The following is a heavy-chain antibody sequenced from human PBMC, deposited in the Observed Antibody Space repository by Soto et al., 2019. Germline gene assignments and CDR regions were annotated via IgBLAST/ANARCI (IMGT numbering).Heavy chain of an antibody. D-gene: IGHD4-17*01. Sequence: SVKVSCKASGGTFSSYAISWVRQAPGQGLEWMGGIIPIFGTANYAQKFQGRVTITADESTSTAYMELSSLRSEDTAVYYCGRDMWGADYGGAIDYWGQGTLVTVSS. CDR3: GRDMWGADYGGAIDY. CDR1: GGTFSSYA. V-gene: IGHV1-69*13. J-gene: IGHJ4*02. CDR2: IIPIFGTA.